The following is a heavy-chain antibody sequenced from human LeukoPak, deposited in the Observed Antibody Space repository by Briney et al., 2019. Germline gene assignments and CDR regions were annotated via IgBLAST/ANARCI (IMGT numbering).Heavy chain of an antibody. CDR2: IYHSGST. D-gene: IGHD4-17*01. J-gene: IGHJ4*02. V-gene: IGHV4-30-2*01. Sequence: SETLSLTCTVSGGSISSGGYYWSWIRQPPGKGLEWIGYIYHSGSTYYNPSLKSRVTISVDRSKNQFSLKLSSVTAADTAVYYCARVTTTVTTSLDYWGQGTLVTVSS. CDR3: ARVTTTVTTSLDY. CDR1: GGSISSGGYY.